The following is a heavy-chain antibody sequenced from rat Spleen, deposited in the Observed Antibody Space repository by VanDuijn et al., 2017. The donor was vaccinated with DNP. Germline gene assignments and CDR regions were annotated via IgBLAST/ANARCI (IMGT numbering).Heavy chain of an antibody. CDR1: GFTFSDYN. J-gene: IGHJ3*01. CDR3: TRLGEYLVDY. D-gene: IGHD2-1*01. Sequence: EVQLVESGGGLVQPGRSLKLSCAASGFTFSDYNMAWVRQAPKKGLEWVATVTYGGSSTYYRDSVKGRFTISRDNTKNTLYLQMGSLRSEDTATYYCTRLGEYLVDYWGQGSLLTVSS. CDR2: VTYGGSST. V-gene: IGHV5-7*01.